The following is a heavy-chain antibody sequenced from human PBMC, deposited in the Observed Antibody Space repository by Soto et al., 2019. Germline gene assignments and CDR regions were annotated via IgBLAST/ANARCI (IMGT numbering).Heavy chain of an antibody. CDR2: MYHTGTT. V-gene: IGHV4-4*07. D-gene: IGHD5-12*01. Sequence: SETLSLTCSVSGGSISRYYWSWIRQTAGKRLEWIGRMYHTGTTDYNPSPKRRLSMSVDTSKNQFSLRLSSVTAADTALYYCARDVGYTGYEQGNPFDLWGQGTMVTDSS. CDR1: GGSISRYY. CDR3: ARDVGYTGYEQGNPFDL. J-gene: IGHJ3*01.